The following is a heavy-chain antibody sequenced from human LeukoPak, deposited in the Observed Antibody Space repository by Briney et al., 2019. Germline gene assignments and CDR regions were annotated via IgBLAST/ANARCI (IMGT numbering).Heavy chain of an antibody. D-gene: IGHD1-1*01. V-gene: IGHV3-7*01. J-gene: IGHJ5*02. CDR1: GFSFSSNW. CDR3: ARRVQLPS. Sequence: PGGSLRLTCAASGFSFSSNWMSWVRQAPAKGLEWVANTKQDGSEKHYVDSVKGRFTISRDNAKNSLYLQMNSLRAEDTAVYYCARRVQLPSWGQGTLVTVSS. CDR2: TKQDGSEK.